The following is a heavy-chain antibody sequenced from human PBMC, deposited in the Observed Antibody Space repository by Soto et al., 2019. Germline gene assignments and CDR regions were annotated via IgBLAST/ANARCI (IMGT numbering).Heavy chain of an antibody. CDR2: INHSGST. V-gene: IGHV4-34*01. CDR1: GGSFSGYY. CDR3: ARGPISYSGSD. D-gene: IGHD1-26*01. Sequence: QVQLQQWGAGLLKPSETLSLTCAVYGGSFSGYYWSWIRQPPGKGLEWIGEINHSGSTNYNPSLKSRVTISVDTSKNQFSLKLSSVTAADTAVYYCARGPISYSGSDWGQGTLVTVSS. J-gene: IGHJ4*02.